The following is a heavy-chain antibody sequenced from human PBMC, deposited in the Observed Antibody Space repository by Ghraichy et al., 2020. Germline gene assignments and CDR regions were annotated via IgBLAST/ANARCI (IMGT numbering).Heavy chain of an antibody. V-gene: IGHV3-23*01. CDR2: ISGSGGST. CDR1: GFTFSSYA. CDR3: AKDHPHYYGSGSSGGRFDY. D-gene: IGHD3-10*01. Sequence: GGSLRLSCAASGFTFSSYAMSWVRQAPGKGLEWVSAISGSGGSTYYADSVKGRFTISRDNSKNTLYLQMNSLRAEDTAVYYCAKDHPHYYGSGSSGGRFDYWGQGTLVTVSS. J-gene: IGHJ4*02.